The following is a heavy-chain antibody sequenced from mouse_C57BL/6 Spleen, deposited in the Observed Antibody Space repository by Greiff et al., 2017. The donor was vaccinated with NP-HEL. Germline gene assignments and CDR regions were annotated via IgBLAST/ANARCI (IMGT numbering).Heavy chain of an antibody. Sequence: EVKLEESGEGLVKPGGSLKLSCAASGCIFSSYAMSWVRQTPEKRLEWVAYISSGGDYIYYADTVKGRFPLSRNTARNTLYLQMSSLKTEDTAMYYCTREGHDYGSNHYAMDYWGQGTSVTVSS. V-gene: IGHV5-9-1*02. J-gene: IGHJ4*01. D-gene: IGHD1-1*01. CDR3: TREGHDYGSNHYAMDY. CDR1: GCIFSSYA. CDR2: ISSGGDYI.